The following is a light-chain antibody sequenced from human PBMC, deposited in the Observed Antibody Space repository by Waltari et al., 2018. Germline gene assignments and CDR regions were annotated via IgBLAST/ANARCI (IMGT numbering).Light chain of an antibody. V-gene: IGKV1-39*01. CDR2: AAS. CDR3: QQRYSTPLT. CDR1: KSINSM. J-gene: IGKJ3*01. Sequence: REGKSINSMLYWYRRKPGKAHKVLIYAASRLQGVVPSRFSGSGSGTDFTLTISSLQPEDFATYYCQQRYSTPLTFGPGTKVEIK.